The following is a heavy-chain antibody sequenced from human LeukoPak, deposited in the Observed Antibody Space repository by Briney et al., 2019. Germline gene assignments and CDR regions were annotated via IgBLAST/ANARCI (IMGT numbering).Heavy chain of an antibody. CDR2: IYHSGST. D-gene: IGHD3/OR15-3a*01. Sequence: SETLSLTCAVSGYSISSGYYWGWIRQPPGKGLEWIGSIYHSGSTYYNPSLKSRVTISVDTSKNQFSLKLSSVTAADTAVYYCAKQNRYDIYYFDYWGQGTLVTVSS. CDR3: AKQNRYDIYYFDY. CDR1: GYSISSGYY. J-gene: IGHJ4*02. V-gene: IGHV4-38-2*01.